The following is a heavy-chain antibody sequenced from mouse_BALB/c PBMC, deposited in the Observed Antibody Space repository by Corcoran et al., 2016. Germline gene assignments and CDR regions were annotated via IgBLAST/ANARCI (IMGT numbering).Heavy chain of an antibody. CDR1: GFNVTDTS. CDR3: ARWDWYFDV. J-gene: IGHJ1*01. CDR2: IDPANVNT. V-gene: IGHV14-3*02. Sequence: EVQLQQSGAELVRPGASVQLTCTASGFNVTDTSMHWVKQRPEQGLEWLGRIDPANVNTKYDPKFQGKATITADTSSNTAYLQLSSLTSDDTAVYYCARWDWYFDVWGAGTTVTVSS.